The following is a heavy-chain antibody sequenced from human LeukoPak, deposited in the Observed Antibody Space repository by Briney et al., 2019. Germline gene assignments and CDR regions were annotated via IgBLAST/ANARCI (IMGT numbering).Heavy chain of an antibody. J-gene: IGHJ3*02. CDR3: AREEVPHGFDI. CDR2: IYYSGST. CDR1: GGSISTYY. Sequence: PSETLSLTCTVSGGSISTYYWSGIRQPPGKGLEYIGYIYYSGSTNYNPSLKSRVTMSLDTSKNQFSLKLSSVTAADTAVYYCAREEVPHGFDIWGQGTMVTVSS. V-gene: IGHV4-59*01.